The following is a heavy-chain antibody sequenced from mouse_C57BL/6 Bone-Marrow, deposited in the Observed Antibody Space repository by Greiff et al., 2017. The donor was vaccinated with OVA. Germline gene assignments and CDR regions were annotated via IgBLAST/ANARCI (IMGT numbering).Heavy chain of an antibody. V-gene: IGHV5-9-1*02. J-gene: IGHJ4*01. Sequence: EVQGVESGEGLVKPGGSLKLSCAASGFTFSSYAMSWVRQTPEKRLEWVAYISSGGDYIYYADTVKGRFTISRDNARNTLYLQMSSLKSEDTAMYYCTRGITTVGYYAMDYWGQGTSVTVSS. CDR3: TRGITTVGYYAMDY. CDR2: ISSGGDYI. D-gene: IGHD1-1*01. CDR1: GFTFSSYA.